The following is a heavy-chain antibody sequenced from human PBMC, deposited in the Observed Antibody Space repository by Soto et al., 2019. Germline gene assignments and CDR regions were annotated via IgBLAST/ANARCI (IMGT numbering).Heavy chain of an antibody. CDR2: IYYSGST. V-gene: IGHV4-59*01. Sequence: QVQLQESGPGLVNPSETLSLTCTFSGGSSSSYYWSWIRQPPGKGLEWIWYIYYSGSTNYNTSLKSRVTISVDTATNQFSLKLSSVTAADTAVYCCARDAPVWIAVDGQIGWLDPWGQGTLVAVSS. J-gene: IGHJ5*02. CDR3: ARDAPVWIAVDGQIGWLDP. CDR1: GGSSSSYY. D-gene: IGHD6-19*01.